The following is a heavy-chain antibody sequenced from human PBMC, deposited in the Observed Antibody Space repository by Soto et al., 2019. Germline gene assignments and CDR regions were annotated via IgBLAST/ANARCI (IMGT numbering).Heavy chain of an antibody. CDR3: ARQLERIVGAASH. CDR1: GFTFSISA. Sequence: EVQLLESGGDLVQPGGSLRLSCGASGFTFSISAISWVRQAPGKGLEWVSTTGGNGRTTYYADSVKGRITVSRDNSKNSLFLQMRSLRDDDTAVYYCARQLERIVGAASHWGQGT. CDR2: TGGNGRTT. V-gene: IGHV3-23*01. D-gene: IGHD1-26*01. J-gene: IGHJ4*02.